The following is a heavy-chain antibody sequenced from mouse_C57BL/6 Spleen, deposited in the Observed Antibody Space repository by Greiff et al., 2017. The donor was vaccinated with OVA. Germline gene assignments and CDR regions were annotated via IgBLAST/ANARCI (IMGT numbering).Heavy chain of an antibody. Sequence: EVKLMESGPGLVKPSQSLSLTCSVTGYSITSGYYWNWIRQFPGNKLEWMGYISYDGSNNYNPSLKNRISITRDTSKNQFFLKLNSVTTEDTATYYCARADYYGSSYSYWYFDVWGTGTTVTVSS. CDR1: GYSITSGYY. CDR3: ARADYYGSSYSYWYFDV. V-gene: IGHV3-6*01. D-gene: IGHD1-1*01. J-gene: IGHJ1*03. CDR2: ISYDGSN.